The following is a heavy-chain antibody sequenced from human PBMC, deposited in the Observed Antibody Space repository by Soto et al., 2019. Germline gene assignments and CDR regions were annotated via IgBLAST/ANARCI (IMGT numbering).Heavy chain of an antibody. V-gene: IGHV3-53*02. J-gene: IGHJ5*02. Sequence: EVQLVETGGGLIQPGGSLRLFCEVSGFIVSNNYITWIRQAPGKGLEWVSIIYSGGATYYADSVKGRFTISRDNSKNTVYLQMNNLRAEDTAVYYCARGTGGSRRFDPWGQGTLVTVSS. CDR2: IYSGGAT. CDR3: ARGTGGSRRFDP. CDR1: GFIVSNNY. D-gene: IGHD3-16*01.